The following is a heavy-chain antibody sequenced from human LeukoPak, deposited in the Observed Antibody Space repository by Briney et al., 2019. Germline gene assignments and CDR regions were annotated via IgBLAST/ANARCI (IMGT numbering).Heavy chain of an antibody. Sequence: PSETLSLTCTVSGDSISSSSYSWGWIRQPPGKGLEWIAYMYHTGNTNYNPSLKSRVTMSVDTSKNQFSLKVTSVTAADTAVYYCARRGVGGSFDYWGQGTLVTVSS. CDR1: GDSISSSSYS. J-gene: IGHJ4*02. CDR2: MYHTGNT. CDR3: ARRGVGGSFDY. V-gene: IGHV4-61*05. D-gene: IGHD1-26*01.